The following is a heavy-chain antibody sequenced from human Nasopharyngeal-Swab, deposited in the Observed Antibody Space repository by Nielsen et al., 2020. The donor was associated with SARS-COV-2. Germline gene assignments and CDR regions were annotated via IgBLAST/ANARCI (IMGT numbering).Heavy chain of an antibody. D-gene: IGHD3-22*01. CDR2: INSDGSST. CDR1: GFTFSSYW. J-gene: IGHJ5*02. Sequence: GESLKISCAASGFTFSSYWMHWVRQAPGKGLVWVSRINSDGSSTSYADSLKGRFTISRDNAKNSLYLQMNSLRAEDTAVYYCARDKNYYDSSGYANWFDPWGQGTLVTVSS. V-gene: IGHV3-74*01. CDR3: ARDKNYYDSSGYANWFDP.